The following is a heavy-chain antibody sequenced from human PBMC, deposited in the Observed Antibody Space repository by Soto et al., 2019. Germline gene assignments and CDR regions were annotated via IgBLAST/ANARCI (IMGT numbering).Heavy chain of an antibody. CDR3: AGGIVVVVAATRNWFDT. Sequence: SETLSLTCAVYGGSFSGYYWSWIRQPPGKGLEWIGEINHSGSTNYNPSLKSRVTISVDTSKNQFSLKLSSVTAADTAVYYCAGGIVVVVAATRNWFDTWGQGTLVTVSS. J-gene: IGHJ5*02. CDR2: INHSGST. V-gene: IGHV4-34*01. D-gene: IGHD2-15*01. CDR1: GGSFSGYY.